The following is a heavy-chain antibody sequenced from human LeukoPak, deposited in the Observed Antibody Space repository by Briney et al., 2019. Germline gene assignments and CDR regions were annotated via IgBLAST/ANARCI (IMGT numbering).Heavy chain of an antibody. J-gene: IGHJ3*02. V-gene: IGHV4-34*01. CDR2: INHSGST. Sequence: PSETLSLTCAVSGGSFSGYYWNWIRQPPGKGLEWIGEINHSGSTNYNPSLKSRVTISVDTSKSQFSLKLSSVTAADTAVYYCARDAFDIWGQGTMVTVSS. CDR1: GGSFSGYY. CDR3: ARDAFDI.